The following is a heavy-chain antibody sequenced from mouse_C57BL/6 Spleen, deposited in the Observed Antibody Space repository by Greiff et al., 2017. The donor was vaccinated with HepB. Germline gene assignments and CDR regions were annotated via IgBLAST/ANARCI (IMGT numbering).Heavy chain of an antibody. D-gene: IGHD4-1*01. V-gene: IGHV5-9*01. J-gene: IGHJ2*01. CDR3: ARGGLGTGTDY. Sequence: EVHLVESGGGLVKPGGSLKLSCAASGFTFSSYTMSWVRQTPEKRLEWVATISGGGGNTYYPDSVKGRFTISRDNAKNTLYLQMSSLRSEDTALYYCARGGLGTGTDYWGQGTTLTVSS. CDR2: ISGGGGNT. CDR1: GFTFSSYT.